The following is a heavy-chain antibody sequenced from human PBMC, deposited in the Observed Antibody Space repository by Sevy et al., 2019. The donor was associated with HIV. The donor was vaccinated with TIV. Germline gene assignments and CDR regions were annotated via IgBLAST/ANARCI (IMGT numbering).Heavy chain of an antibody. V-gene: IGHV3-30*18. D-gene: IGHD6-19*01. Sequence: GSLRLSCAASGFTFSSYGMHWVRQAPGKGLEWVAVISYDGSNKYYADSVKGRFTISRDNSKNTLYLQMNSLRAEDTAVYYCAKSLFRQWLVVDYWGQGTLVTVSS. CDR2: ISYDGSNK. CDR1: GFTFSSYG. CDR3: AKSLFRQWLVVDY. J-gene: IGHJ4*02.